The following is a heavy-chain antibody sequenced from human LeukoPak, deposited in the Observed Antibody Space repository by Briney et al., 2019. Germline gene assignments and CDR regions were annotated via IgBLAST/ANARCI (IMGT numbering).Heavy chain of an antibody. V-gene: IGHV4-38-2*01. Sequence: NPSETLSLTCAVSGYAISSGYYWGWIRQPPGKGLEWIGSIYHSGSTYYNPSLKSRVTISVDTSKNQFSLKLSSVTTADKAVYYCARRLQPFDYWGQGTLVTVSS. CDR3: ARRLQPFDY. D-gene: IGHD4-11*01. CDR1: GYAISSGYY. J-gene: IGHJ4*02. CDR2: IYHSGST.